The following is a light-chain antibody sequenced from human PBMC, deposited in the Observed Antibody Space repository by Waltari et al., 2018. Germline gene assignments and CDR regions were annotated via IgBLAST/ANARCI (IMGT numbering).Light chain of an antibody. CDR1: YF. CDR3: LLYHKDAQLWV. CDR2: STN. J-gene: IGLJ3*02. Sequence: YFPIWFQQKPGQAPRPLIYSTNNKHSWTPARFSGSLLGDKAALTLSGVQPEDEAEYYCLLYHKDAQLWVFGGGTKVTVL. V-gene: IGLV7-43*01.